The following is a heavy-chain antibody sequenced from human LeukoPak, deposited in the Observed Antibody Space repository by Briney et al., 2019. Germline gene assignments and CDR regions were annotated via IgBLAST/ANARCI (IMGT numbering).Heavy chain of an antibody. CDR2: ISSSSSYI. CDR1: GFTFSSYS. CDR3: ARVASSSWYVDY. J-gene: IGHJ4*02. V-gene: IGHV3-21*01. Sequence: GGSLRLSCAASGFTFSSYSMNWVRQAPGKGLEWVSSISSSSSYIYYADSVKGRFTISRDNAKNSLYLQMNSLRAEDTAVYYCARVASSSWYVDYWGQGTLVTVSS. D-gene: IGHD6-13*01.